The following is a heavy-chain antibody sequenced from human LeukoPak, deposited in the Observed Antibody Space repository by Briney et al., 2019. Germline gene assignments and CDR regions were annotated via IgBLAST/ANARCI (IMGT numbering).Heavy chain of an antibody. V-gene: IGHV1-46*01. J-gene: IGHJ4*02. CDR1: GYTFTSYY. CDR2: INPSGGST. CDR3: ARMALYCGSDCYSAIDY. Sequence: ASVKVSCKASGYTFTSYYMHWVRQAPGQGLEWMGIINPSGGSTSYAQKFQGRVTITRDTSASTAYMELSSLRSEDTAVYYCARMALYCGSDCYSAIDYWGQGTLVTVSS. D-gene: IGHD2-21*02.